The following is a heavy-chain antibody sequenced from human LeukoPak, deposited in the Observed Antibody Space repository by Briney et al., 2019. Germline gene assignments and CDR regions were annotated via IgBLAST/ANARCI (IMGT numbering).Heavy chain of an antibody. V-gene: IGHV1-18*01. CDR2: ISAYNGNT. J-gene: IGHJ2*01. D-gene: IGHD2-2*01. CDR1: GYTFTSYG. Sequence: ASVKVSCKASGYTFTSYGNSWVRQAPGQGLEWMGWISAYNGNTNYAQKLQGRVTMTTGTSTSTAYMELRSLRSDDTAVYYCARDVVVVPTVGYFDLWGRGTLVTVSS. CDR3: ARDVVVVPTVGYFDL.